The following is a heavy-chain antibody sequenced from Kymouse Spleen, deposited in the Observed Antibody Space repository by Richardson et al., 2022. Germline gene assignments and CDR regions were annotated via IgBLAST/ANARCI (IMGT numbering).Heavy chain of an antibody. CDR2: IWYDGSNK. CDR1: GFTFSSYG. CDR3: AREGQQPYPFDY. D-gene: IGHD6-13*01. Sequence: QVQLVESGGGVVQPGRSLRLSCAASGFTFSSYGMHWVRQAPGKGLEWVAVIWYDGSNKYYADSVKGRFTISRDNSKNTLYLQMNSLRAEDTAVYYCAREGQQPYPFDYWGQGTLVTVSS. V-gene: IGHV3-33*01. J-gene: IGHJ4*02.